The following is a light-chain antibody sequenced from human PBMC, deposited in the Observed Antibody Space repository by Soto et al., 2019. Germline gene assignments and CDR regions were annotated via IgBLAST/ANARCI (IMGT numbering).Light chain of an antibody. J-gene: IGKJ2*01. CDR1: QSVSNF. CDR3: QQSYSTLYT. V-gene: IGKV1-39*01. Sequence: DIQMTQSPSSLSASVGDRVTITCRASQSVSNFLNWYQQKPGRAPKLLIYAASILQSGVPSRFSDSGSGTDFTLTISSLQPEDFAAYYCQQSYSTLYTFGQGTKLELK. CDR2: AAS.